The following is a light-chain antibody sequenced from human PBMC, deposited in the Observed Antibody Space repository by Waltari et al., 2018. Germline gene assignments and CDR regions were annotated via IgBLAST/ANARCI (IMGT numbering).Light chain of an antibody. J-gene: IGKJ2*01. CDR1: QSTSSW. CDR3: HQYTTYPVT. V-gene: IGKV1-5*03. CDR2: KSS. Sequence: DIQMTQSPSTLSASVGDRVTITCRHSQSTSSWLAWYQQKPGKAPTLLIYKSSILEGGVPSRFSGSGAGTEFTLTISSLQPDDFATYYCHQYTTYPVTFGQGTKLEIK.